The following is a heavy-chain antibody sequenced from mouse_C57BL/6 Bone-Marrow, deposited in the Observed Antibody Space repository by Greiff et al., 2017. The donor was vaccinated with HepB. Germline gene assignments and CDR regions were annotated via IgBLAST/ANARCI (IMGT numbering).Heavy chain of an antibody. J-gene: IGHJ4*01. CDR1: GYTFTSYG. CDR3: ARGQGSGAMDY. Sequence: VKVVESGAELARPGASVKLSCKASGYTFTSYGISWVKQRTGQGLEWIGEIYPRSGNTYYNEKFKSKATLTVDKSSSTAYMQLSSLTSEDSAVYYCARGQGSGAMDYWGQGTSVTVSS. V-gene: IGHV1-81*01. D-gene: IGHD3-1*01. CDR2: IYPRSGNT.